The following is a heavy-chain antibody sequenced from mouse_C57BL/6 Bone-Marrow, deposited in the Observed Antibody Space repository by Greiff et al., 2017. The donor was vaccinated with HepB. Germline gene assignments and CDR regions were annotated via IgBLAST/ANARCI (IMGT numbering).Heavy chain of an antibody. V-gene: IGHV1-15*01. J-gene: IGHJ3*01. D-gene: IGHD2-3*01. Sequence: QVQLQQSGAELVRPGASVTLSCKASGYTFTDYEMHWVKQTPVHGLEWIGAIDPETGGTAYNQKFKGKAILTADKSSSTAYMELRSLTSEDSAVYYCTRSDDGYYRYWFAYWGQETLGTVSA. CDR1: GYTFTDYE. CDR3: TRSDDGYYRYWFAY. CDR2: IDPETGGT.